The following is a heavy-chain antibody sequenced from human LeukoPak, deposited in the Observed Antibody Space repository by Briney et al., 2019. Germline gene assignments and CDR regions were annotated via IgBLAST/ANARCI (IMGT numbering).Heavy chain of an antibody. V-gene: IGHV4-38-2*01. J-gene: IGHJ4*02. Sequence: QPSETLSLTCAVSSLSISSGYYWVWIRQPPGKGLEWIGSIHHSGSTYYNPPLRSRVTISVDTSKNQFSLKLTSVTAADTAMYYCARRGPGDGYSRGLLYYWGQGTLVTVPS. CDR2: IHHSGST. CDR1: SLSISSGYY. D-gene: IGHD5-24*01. CDR3: ARRGPGDGYSRGLLYY.